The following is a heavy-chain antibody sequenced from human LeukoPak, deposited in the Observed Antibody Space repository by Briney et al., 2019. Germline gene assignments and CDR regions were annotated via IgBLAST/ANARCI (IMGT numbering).Heavy chain of an antibody. D-gene: IGHD3-10*01. V-gene: IGHV1-2*02. Sequence: KVSCKGXGYTFTXXYIHWVRQAPGQGLEWMGWINPNNGGDTNFAQKFRGRVTLTTDTSTSTAYMGLTRLTSDDTAVYYCARRMIWFGNSFDIWGQGTLVSVFS. J-gene: IGHJ3*02. CDR1: GYTFTXXY. CDR3: ARRMIWFGNSFDI. CDR2: INPNNGGDT.